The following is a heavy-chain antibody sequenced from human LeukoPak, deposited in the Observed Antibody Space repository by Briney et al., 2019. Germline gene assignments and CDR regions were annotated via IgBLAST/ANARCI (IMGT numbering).Heavy chain of an antibody. D-gene: IGHD2-2*01. CDR3: ARHQWQSDSTSWANWLDP. CDR1: GSSLKRYG. V-gene: IGHV1-69*06. CDR2: IIATFGSP. Sequence: SPKNSCKASGSSLKRYGISCVRHASGDLLISIETIIATFGSPVYPHKFQRRVTMTADKSTNTAYIELSSLRFEDTALYYCARHQWQSDSTSWANWLDPWGQGSLVTVSS. J-gene: IGHJ5*02.